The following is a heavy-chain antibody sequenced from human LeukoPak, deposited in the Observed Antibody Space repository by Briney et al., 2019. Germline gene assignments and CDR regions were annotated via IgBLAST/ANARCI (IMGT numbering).Heavy chain of an antibody. CDR3: ARGRGTTQAFDI. CDR1: GGSISGYY. V-gene: IGHV4-59*01. D-gene: IGHD1-7*01. CDR2: IYYSGST. Sequence: PSETLSLTCIVSGGSISGYYWSWIRQPPGRGLEWIGNIYYSGSTNYNPSLKSRVTILLDASKNQFSLRLSSVTAADTAVYYCARGRGTTQAFDIWGQGTIPTVSS. J-gene: IGHJ3*02.